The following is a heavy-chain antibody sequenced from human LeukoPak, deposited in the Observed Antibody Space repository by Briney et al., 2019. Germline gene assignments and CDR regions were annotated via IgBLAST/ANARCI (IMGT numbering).Heavy chain of an antibody. Sequence: PGGSLRLSCAAPGFTFSSYAMHWVRQAPGKGLEWVAVISYDGSNKYYADSVKGRFTISRDNSKNTLYLQMNSLRAEDTAVYYCARGSYDSSGSAGWGQGTLVTVSS. CDR1: GFTFSSYA. J-gene: IGHJ4*02. CDR2: ISYDGSNK. CDR3: ARGSYDSSGSAG. D-gene: IGHD3-22*01. V-gene: IGHV3-30-3*01.